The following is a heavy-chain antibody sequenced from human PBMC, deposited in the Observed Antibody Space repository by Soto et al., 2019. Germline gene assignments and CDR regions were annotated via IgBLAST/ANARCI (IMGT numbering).Heavy chain of an antibody. D-gene: IGHD6-19*01. CDR3: ARDRLEPFEAVAGIFDY. CDR2: INPSGGST. CDR1: GYTFTSYY. V-gene: IGHV1-46*01. J-gene: IGHJ4*02. Sequence: GASVKVSCKASGYTFTSYYMHWVRQAPGQGLEWMGIINPSGGSTSYAQKFQGRVTMTRDTSTSTVYMELSSLRSEDTAVYYCARDRLEPFEAVAGIFDYWGQGTLVTVSS.